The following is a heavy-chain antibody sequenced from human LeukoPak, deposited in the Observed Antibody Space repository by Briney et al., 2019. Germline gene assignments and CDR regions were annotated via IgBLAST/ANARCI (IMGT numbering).Heavy chain of an antibody. V-gene: IGHV3-53*01. D-gene: IGHD6-19*01. J-gene: IGHJ6*02. Sequence: PGGSLRLSCVASGFTLRVNYMTWIRQTPGRGLEWVSVIYSDGTTKYADSAKGRFTISRDNSKSMVYLQMDRLRAEGTAVYYCARCKGGWSDHFYGMDVWGQGTTVTVSS. CDR2: IYSDGTT. CDR3: ARCKGGWSDHFYGMDV. CDR1: GFTLRVNY.